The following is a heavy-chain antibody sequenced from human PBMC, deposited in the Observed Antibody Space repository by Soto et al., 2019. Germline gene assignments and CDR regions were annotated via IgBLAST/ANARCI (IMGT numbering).Heavy chain of an antibody. Sequence: SETLSLTCTVSGDSISSYFWSWIRQPPGKGLEWIGYFYYSGSASYNPSLKSRVTISVDTSKNQFSLRLSSVTAADTAVYYCARLGILLVRGVIIRNWLDPWGQGTLVTVSS. CDR1: GDSISSYF. V-gene: IGHV4-59*08. J-gene: IGHJ5*02. CDR2: FYYSGSA. CDR3: ARLGILLVRGVIIRNWLDP. D-gene: IGHD3-10*01.